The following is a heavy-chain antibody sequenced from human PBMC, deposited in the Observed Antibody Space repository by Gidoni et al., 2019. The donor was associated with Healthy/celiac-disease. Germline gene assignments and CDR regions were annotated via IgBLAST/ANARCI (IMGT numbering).Heavy chain of an antibody. J-gene: IGHJ4*02. D-gene: IGHD6-13*01. Sequence: EVQLVESGGGLVQPGRSLRIACAASGFTFEVFAMHWVRQAPGKGLEWVSGISWNSGSIGYADSVKGRFTISRDNAKNSLYLQMNSLRAEDTALYYCAKDRRGVAAAGTVAFDYWGQGTLVTVSS. CDR3: AKDRRGVAAAGTVAFDY. V-gene: IGHV3-9*01. CDR1: GFTFEVFA. CDR2: ISWNSGSI.